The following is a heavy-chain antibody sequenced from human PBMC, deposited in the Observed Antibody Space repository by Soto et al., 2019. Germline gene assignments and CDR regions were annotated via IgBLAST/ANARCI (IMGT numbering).Heavy chain of an antibody. V-gene: IGHV3-7*01. CDR1: GFAFSHYW. D-gene: IGHD3-16*01. CDR2: IKEDGRES. J-gene: IGHJ6*04. Sequence: QVVESGGGLVQPGGSLRLSCAASGFAFSHYWMFWVRQAPGMGLEWVANIKEDGRESNYVDSGKGRFTISRDNAKNSLYLEMTSLRSEDTAVYYCARDRGGRSGKDVWGKGTTVTVSS. CDR3: ARDRGGRSGKDV.